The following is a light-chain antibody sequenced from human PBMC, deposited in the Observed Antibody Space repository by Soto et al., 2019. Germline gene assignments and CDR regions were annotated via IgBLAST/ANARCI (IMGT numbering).Light chain of an antibody. V-gene: IGLV1-51*02. CDR3: GTWDSSLSAGGV. Sequence: QSVLTQPPSVSAAPGQKVTISCSGSSSNIGNNYVSWYQQLPGTAPILLIYENNKRPSGIPDRFSGSKSGTSATLGITGLQTGDEADYYCGTWDSSLSAGGVFGGGTKLTVL. J-gene: IGLJ3*02. CDR1: SSNIGNNY. CDR2: ENN.